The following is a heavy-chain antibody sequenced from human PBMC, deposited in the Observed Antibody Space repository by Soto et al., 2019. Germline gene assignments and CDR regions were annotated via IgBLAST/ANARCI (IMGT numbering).Heavy chain of an antibody. V-gene: IGHV1-8*01. CDR3: ARVPSDCTNGVCYRGNWFDP. CDR1: GYTFTSYD. Sequence: GASVKVSCKASGYTFTSYDINWVRQATGQGLEWMGWMNPNSGNTGYAQKFQGRVTMTRNTSISTAYMELSSLRSEDTAVYYCARVPSDCTNGVCYRGNWFDPWGQGTLVTVPQ. J-gene: IGHJ5*02. CDR2: MNPNSGNT. D-gene: IGHD2-8*01.